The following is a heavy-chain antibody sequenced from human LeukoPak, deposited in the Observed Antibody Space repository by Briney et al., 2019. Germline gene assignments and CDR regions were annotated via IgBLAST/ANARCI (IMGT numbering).Heavy chain of an antibody. CDR1: GGSISRSYY. CDR3: AGAPPLITLVRGARSLKFKLFDS. D-gene: IGHD3-10*01. J-gene: IGHJ4*02. V-gene: IGHV4-39*07. CDR2: SIYYSGTT. Sequence: SETLSPTCTVSGGSISRSYYWDWIRQPPGKGLEWIGSSIYYSGTTYYNPSLKSQVTISVDTSKNQFSLKLSSVTAADTAVYYCAGAPPLITLVRGARSLKFKLFDSWGQGTLVTVSS.